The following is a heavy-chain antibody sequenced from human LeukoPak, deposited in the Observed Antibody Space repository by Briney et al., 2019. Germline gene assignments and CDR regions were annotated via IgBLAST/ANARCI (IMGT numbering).Heavy chain of an antibody. CDR2: ISHSCRTI. V-gene: IGHV3-48*04. J-gene: IGHJ4*02. CDR3: ARDLSPGDMVRGGLDY. Sequence: GGSLRLSCAASGFNFSNYGTNWVRQAPGKGLEWVSYISHSCRTIFYADSVKGGFTISRDNAKNSLSLQMNSMRAEDTTVYYCARDLSPGDMVRGGLDYWGQGTLVTVSS. D-gene: IGHD3-10*01. CDR1: GFNFSNYG.